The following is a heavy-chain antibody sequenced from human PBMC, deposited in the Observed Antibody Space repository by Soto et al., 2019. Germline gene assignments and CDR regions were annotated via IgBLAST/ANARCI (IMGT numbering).Heavy chain of an antibody. J-gene: IGHJ4*02. CDR1: GGSFSGHF. V-gene: IGHV4-34*01. CDR3: AGWAVGIMVFGVPKDS. D-gene: IGHD3-3*01. Sequence: SETLSLTCVVYGGSFSGHFWSWIRQPPGKGLEWIGEINHSGSTNYNPSLQSRVTISVDTSKNQFSLKLSSVTAADTAVYYCAGWAVGIMVFGVPKDSWGQGTLGTVPQ. CDR2: INHSGST.